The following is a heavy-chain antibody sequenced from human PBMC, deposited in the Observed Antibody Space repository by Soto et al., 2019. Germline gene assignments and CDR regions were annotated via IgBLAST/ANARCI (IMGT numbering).Heavy chain of an antibody. J-gene: IGHJ3*02. Sequence: GGSLRLSCSASGFSFSAYAMNWVRQAPGKGLQWVSGLVGSGADKNYADSVRGRFTVSRDNSKNTLYLQMNSLRDEDTAVYYCAKDLIAGNGVWEAFDMWGRGTKVTVSS. CDR2: LVGSGADK. V-gene: IGHV3-23*01. D-gene: IGHD2-8*01. CDR3: AKDLIAGNGVWEAFDM. CDR1: GFSFSAYA.